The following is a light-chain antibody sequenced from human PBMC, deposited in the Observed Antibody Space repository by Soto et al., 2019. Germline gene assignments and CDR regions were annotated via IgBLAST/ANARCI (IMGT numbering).Light chain of an antibody. V-gene: IGKV1-5*03. J-gene: IGKJ1*01. CDR2: KAS. CDR1: QSIRNW. CDR3: QQYNGYPWS. Sequence: DFPMTQSPSTLSASVGEGVTITCRASQSIRNWLAWYQQKPGIAPKLLIYKASSLESGVPSRFSGSGSGTEFTLTITALQPEDFATYYCQQYNGYPWSFGQGTKVEIK.